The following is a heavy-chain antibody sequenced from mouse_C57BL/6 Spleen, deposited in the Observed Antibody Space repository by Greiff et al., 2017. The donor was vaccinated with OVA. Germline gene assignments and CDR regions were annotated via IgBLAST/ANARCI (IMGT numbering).Heavy chain of an antibody. D-gene: IGHD3-2*02. CDR2: IYPGDGDT. CDR3: ADSSGPWFAY. J-gene: IGHJ3*01. CDR1: GYAFSSSW. Sequence: QVQLQQSGPELVKPGASVKISCKASGYAFSSSWMNWVKQRPGKGLEWIGRIYPGDGDTNYNGKFKGKATLTADKSSSTAYMQLSSLTSEDSAVYFCADSSGPWFAYWGKGTLVTVSA. V-gene: IGHV1-82*01.